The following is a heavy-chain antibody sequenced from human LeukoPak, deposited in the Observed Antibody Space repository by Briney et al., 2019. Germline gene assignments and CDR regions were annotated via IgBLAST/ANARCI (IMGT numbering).Heavy chain of an antibody. CDR1: GLTFSNAW. CDR2: IKSKSDGGTT. D-gene: IGHD3-10*01. V-gene: IGHV3-15*01. CDR3: YASGRFP. J-gene: IGHJ5*02. Sequence: GSLRLSCAASGLTFSNAWMTWVRQAPGKGLGWVGRIKSKSDGGTTDYAASVKGRFTTPRDDSKNTVYLQMNSLKIADTAVYFCYASGRFPWGQGTLVTVSS.